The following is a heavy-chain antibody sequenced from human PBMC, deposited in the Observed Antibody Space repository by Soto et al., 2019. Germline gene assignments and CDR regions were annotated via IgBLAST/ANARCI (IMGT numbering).Heavy chain of an antibody. J-gene: IGHJ3*01. V-gene: IGHV3-23*04. Sequence: EVQLVESGGGLVQPGESLRLSCAASGFRFWTYSMSWVRQAPGKGLEWVSGISGDGSATSYADSLKGRFTVSRDNSKDTTFFQMNTLRVEETAVYYCAKTRLYDNNDYHRDGFDGWGPGTAVTVS. CDR3: AKTRLYDNNDYHRDGFDG. CDR2: ISGDGSAT. CDR1: GFRFWTYS. D-gene: IGHD5-12*01.